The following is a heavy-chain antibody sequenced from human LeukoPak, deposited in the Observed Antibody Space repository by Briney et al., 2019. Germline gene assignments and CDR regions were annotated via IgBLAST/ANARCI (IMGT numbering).Heavy chain of an antibody. Sequence: PGGSLRLSCAASGLGFAGSAVHWVRQTSGRGLEWIGCVRSRDKNYATIYGGSARGRFTISRDDSRNTASLQMNSLNTEDTAVYYCIRHIEYVAPYSWGEGTLVTVSS. CDR3: IRHIEYVAPYS. V-gene: IGHV3-73*01. CDR2: VRSRDKNYAT. D-gene: IGHD3-16*01. CDR1: GLGFAGSA. J-gene: IGHJ4*02.